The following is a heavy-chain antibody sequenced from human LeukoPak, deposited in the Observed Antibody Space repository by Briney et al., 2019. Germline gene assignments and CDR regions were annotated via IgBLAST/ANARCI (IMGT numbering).Heavy chain of an antibody. Sequence: PSETLSLTCTVSSGSISSGDYYWSWIRQPPGKGLEWIGYIFHDGNTYYNPSLKSRVTLSVDKSKNQFSLQLSSVTAADTAVYYCARSTILAVLDWGQGTLVTVSS. D-gene: IGHD3-3*02. CDR1: SGSISSGDYY. CDR2: IFHDGNT. CDR3: ARSTILAVLD. V-gene: IGHV4-30-2*01. J-gene: IGHJ4*02.